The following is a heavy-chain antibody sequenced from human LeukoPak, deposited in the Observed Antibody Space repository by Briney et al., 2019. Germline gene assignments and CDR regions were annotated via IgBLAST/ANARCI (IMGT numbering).Heavy chain of an antibody. D-gene: IGHD3-3*01. CDR3: AKSPDYDFWSGYYADY. J-gene: IGHJ4*02. CDR2: ISGSGGST. Sequence: PGGSLRLSCAASGFTFSSYAMSWVRQAPGKGLEWVSAISGSGGSTYYADSVKGRFTISRDNSKNTLYLQMNSLRAEDTAVYYCAKSPDYDFWSGYYADYWGQGTLVTVSS. CDR1: GFTFSSYA. V-gene: IGHV3-23*01.